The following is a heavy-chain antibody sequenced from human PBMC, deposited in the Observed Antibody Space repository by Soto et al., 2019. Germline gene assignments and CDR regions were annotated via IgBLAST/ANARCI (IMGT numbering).Heavy chain of an antibody. Sequence: EVQLVESGGGLIQPGGSLRLSCEVSGFSVSGNYMSWVRQAPGKGLDWVSVIYSGGSRYYADSVRGRFTISSDESQNPLYLQMNNLRAEDTAVYYCARSMMVRGVLFDLWGRGSLVSVSS. CDR2: IYSGGSR. CDR1: GFSVSGNY. D-gene: IGHD3-10*01. CDR3: ARSMMVRGVLFDL. J-gene: IGHJ4*02. V-gene: IGHV3-53*01.